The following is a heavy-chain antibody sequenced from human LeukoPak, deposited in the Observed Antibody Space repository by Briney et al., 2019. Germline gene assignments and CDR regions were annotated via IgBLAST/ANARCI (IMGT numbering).Heavy chain of an antibody. CDR3: AREGSYYRYFDY. V-gene: IGHV4-38-2*02. CDR2: IYHSGST. Sequence: SPSETPSLTCTVSGYSISSGYYWGWIRQPPGKGLEWIGSIYHSGSTYYNPSLKSRVTISVDTTKNQFSLKLSSVTAADTAVYYCAREGSYYRYFDYWGQGTLVTVSS. D-gene: IGHD1-26*01. CDR1: GYSISSGYY. J-gene: IGHJ4*02.